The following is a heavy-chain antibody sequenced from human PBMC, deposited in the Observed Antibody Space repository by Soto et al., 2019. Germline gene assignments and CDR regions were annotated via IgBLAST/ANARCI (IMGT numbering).Heavy chain of an antibody. V-gene: IGHV4-34*01. CDR1: GESFSGYY. CDR2: IDHSGSI. Sequence: ETLSLTCTGYGESFSGYYWSWIRQSPGKGLEWIGEIDHSGSINYNPSLKSRVTISVDTSNNHFSLKLTSVTAADTAVYHCARSLAWGSHYYFYYGMDVWGQGTTVTVSS. J-gene: IGHJ6*02. D-gene: IGHD3-16*01. CDR3: ARSLAWGSHYYFYYGMDV.